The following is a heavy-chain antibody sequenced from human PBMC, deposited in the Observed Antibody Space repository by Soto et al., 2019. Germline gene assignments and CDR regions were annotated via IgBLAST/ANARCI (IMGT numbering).Heavy chain of an antibody. J-gene: IGHJ5*02. D-gene: IGHD3-3*01. CDR3: ARGRPLYDFWSGYYVYNWFDP. V-gene: IGHV4-34*01. Sequence: SETLSLTCAVYGGSFSGYYWSWIRQPPGKGLEWIGEINHSGSTNYNPSLKSRVTISVDTSKNQFSLKLSSVTAADTAVYYCARGRPLYDFWSGYYVYNWFDPWGQGTLVTVSS. CDR1: GGSFSGYY. CDR2: INHSGST.